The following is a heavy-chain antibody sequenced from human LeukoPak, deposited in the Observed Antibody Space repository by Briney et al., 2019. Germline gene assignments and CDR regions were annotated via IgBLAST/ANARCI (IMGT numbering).Heavy chain of an antibody. Sequence: GGSLRLSCAASGFTFSSYAMHWVRQAPGKGLEYVSAISSNGGSTYYANSVKGRFTISRDNSKNTLYLQMNSLKTEDTAVYYCTTLGGYGQGSYWGQGTLVTVSS. D-gene: IGHD3-16*01. CDR2: ISSNGGST. CDR1: GFTFSSYA. CDR3: TTLGGYGQGSY. V-gene: IGHV3-64*01. J-gene: IGHJ4*02.